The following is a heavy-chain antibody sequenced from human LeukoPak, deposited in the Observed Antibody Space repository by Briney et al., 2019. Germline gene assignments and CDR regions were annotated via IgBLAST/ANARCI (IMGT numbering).Heavy chain of an antibody. CDR3: ASLSGAVAGRDPFDY. CDR2: TYYRSKWYN. D-gene: IGHD6-19*01. Sequence: SQTLSLTCAISGDSVSSNSAAWNWIRQSPSRGLEWLGRTYYRSKWYNDYAVSVKSRITINPDTSKNQFSLQLNSVTPEDTAVYYCASLSGAVAGRDPFDYWGQGTLVTVSS. J-gene: IGHJ4*02. V-gene: IGHV6-1*01. CDR1: GDSVSSNSAA.